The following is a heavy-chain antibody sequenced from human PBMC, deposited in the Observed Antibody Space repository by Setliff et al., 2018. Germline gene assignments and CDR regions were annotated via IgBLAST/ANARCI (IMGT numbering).Heavy chain of an antibody. Sequence: SVKVSCKASGGTFSRYAISWVRQAPGQGLEWMGGSIPMYRTTKYAQKFQGRVTITTDESTTTAYMELSSLRAEDTALYYCVRAFWTYSDYASLACFDYWGQGALVTVSS. D-gene: IGHD5-12*01. CDR1: GGTFSRYA. V-gene: IGHV1-69*05. J-gene: IGHJ4*02. CDR2: SIPMYRTT. CDR3: VRAFWTYSDYASLACFDY.